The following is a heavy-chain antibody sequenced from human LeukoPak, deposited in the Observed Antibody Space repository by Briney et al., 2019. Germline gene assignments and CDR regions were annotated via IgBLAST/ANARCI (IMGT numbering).Heavy chain of an antibody. D-gene: IGHD6-19*01. CDR1: GGSFSSYA. CDR3: AREDSSGLSADYMDV. J-gene: IGHJ6*03. Sequence: SVKVSCKASGGSFSSYAISWVRQAPGQGLEWMGRIIPIFGTAHYAQKFQGRVTITTDESTSTAYMELSSLRSEDTAMYYCAREDSSGLSADYMDVWGKGTAVTVSS. V-gene: IGHV1-69*05. CDR2: IIPIFGTA.